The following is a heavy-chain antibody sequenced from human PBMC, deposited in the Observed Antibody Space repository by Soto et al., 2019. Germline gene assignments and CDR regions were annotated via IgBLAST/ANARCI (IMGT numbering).Heavy chain of an antibody. Sequence: QVHLVQSGAEVKKPGASVKVSCKASGYAFADFVLHWVRQAPGQRPEWMGWISGGEGGTKYAQKFQGRVTFASDTSANTAYMELSGLTSADTAVYFCARDPLYCSGSFCAASYNWFDPWGQGTLVTVSS. V-gene: IGHV1-3*01. CDR2: ISGGEGGT. D-gene: IGHD2-15*01. CDR1: GYAFADFV. J-gene: IGHJ5*02. CDR3: ARDPLYCSGSFCAASYNWFDP.